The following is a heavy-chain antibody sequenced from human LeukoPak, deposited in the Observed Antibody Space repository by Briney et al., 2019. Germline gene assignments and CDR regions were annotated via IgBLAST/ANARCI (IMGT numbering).Heavy chain of an antibody. CDR3: AQSTTGYYFDY. CDR2: IYYSGST. D-gene: IGHD1-14*01. Sequence: SETLSLTCNVSGGSISSDSYYWSWIRQHPGKGLEWIGYIYYSGSTYYNPSPKSRVIISIDTSKNQFSLNLSSVTAADTAVYYCAQSTTGYYFDYWGQGTLVTVSS. J-gene: IGHJ4*02. V-gene: IGHV4-31*03. CDR1: GGSISSDSYY.